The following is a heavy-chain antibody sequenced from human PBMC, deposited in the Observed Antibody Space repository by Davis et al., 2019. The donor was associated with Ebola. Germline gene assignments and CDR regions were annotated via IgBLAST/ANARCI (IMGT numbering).Heavy chain of an antibody. J-gene: IGHJ6*02. CDR1: GYSFTSYW. CDR3: ARLVVVPAAIFNYYYGMDV. V-gene: IGHV5-10-1*01. Sequence: GESLKISCKGSGYSFTSYWISWVRQMPGKGLEWMGRIDHSDSYTHYSPSFQGHVTISADKSFSTAYLQWSSLKASDNGMYYCARLVVVPAAIFNYYYGMDVWGQGTTVTVAS. D-gene: IGHD2-2*01. CDR2: IDHSDSYT.